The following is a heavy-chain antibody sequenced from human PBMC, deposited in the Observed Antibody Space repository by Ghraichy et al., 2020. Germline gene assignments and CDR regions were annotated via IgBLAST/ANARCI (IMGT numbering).Heavy chain of an antibody. Sequence: GGSLRLSCAASGFTFDDYAMHWVRQAPGKGLEWVSLISGDGGSTYYADSVKGRFTISRDNSKNSLYLQMNSLRTEDTALYYCAKDIGTAMVIAPDDYWGQGTLVTVSS. CDR2: ISGDGGST. CDR3: AKDIGTAMVIAPDDY. D-gene: IGHD5-18*01. V-gene: IGHV3-43*02. CDR1: GFTFDDYA. J-gene: IGHJ4*02.